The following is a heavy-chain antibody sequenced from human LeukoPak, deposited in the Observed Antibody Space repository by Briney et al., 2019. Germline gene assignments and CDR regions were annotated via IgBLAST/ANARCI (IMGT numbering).Heavy chain of an antibody. Sequence: ASVKVSCKASGYTLTSYDINWVRQATGQGLEWMGWMNPNSGNTGYAQKFQGRVTITRNTSISTAYMELSSLRSEDTAVYYCATSYYDILTGYRPLAYWGQGTLVTVSS. CDR3: ATSYYDILTGYRPLAY. V-gene: IGHV1-8*03. J-gene: IGHJ4*02. D-gene: IGHD3-9*01. CDR1: GYTLTSYD. CDR2: MNPNSGNT.